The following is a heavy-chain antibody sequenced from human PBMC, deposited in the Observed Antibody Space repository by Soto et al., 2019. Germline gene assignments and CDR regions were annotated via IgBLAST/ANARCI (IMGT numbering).Heavy chain of an antibody. V-gene: IGHV4-31*03. CDR3: ARDYMAVVD. D-gene: IGHD2-15*01. Sequence: SETLSLTCTVSGSSISSGSYYWSWIRQHPGKGLEWIGYIYHSGSTYYNPSLKSRATISLDTSKNQFSLKLSSVTAADTAVYYCARDYMAVVDWGQGTLVTGSS. J-gene: IGHJ4*02. CDR1: GSSISSGSYY. CDR2: IYHSGST.